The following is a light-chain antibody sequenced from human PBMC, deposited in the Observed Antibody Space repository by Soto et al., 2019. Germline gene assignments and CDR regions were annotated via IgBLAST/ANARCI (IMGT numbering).Light chain of an antibody. CDR3: CSFAGTYV. Sequence: QSVLTQPRSVSGSPGQSVTISCTGTSSDVGGYNYVSWYQQHPGTAPKFLIFDVSQRPSGVPARFSGSKSGNTASLTISGLQAEDEADYYCCSFAGTYVFGTGTKVTVL. CDR1: SSDVGGYNY. CDR2: DVS. J-gene: IGLJ1*01. V-gene: IGLV2-11*01.